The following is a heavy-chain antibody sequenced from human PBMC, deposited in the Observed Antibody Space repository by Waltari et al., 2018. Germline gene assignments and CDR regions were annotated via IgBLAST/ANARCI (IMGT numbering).Heavy chain of an antibody. CDR3: ARNYDFWSGYYLFQH. Sequence: QLQLQESGPGLVKPSETLSLTCTVSGGSISSSSYYWGWIRQPPGKGLEWIGGIYYSGGTYYNPSLKSRVTISVETAKNQSSLKLSSVTAADTAVYYCARNYDFWSGYYLFQHWGQGTLVTVSS. D-gene: IGHD3-3*01. V-gene: IGHV4-39*01. J-gene: IGHJ1*01. CDR1: GGSISSSSYY. CDR2: IYYSGGT.